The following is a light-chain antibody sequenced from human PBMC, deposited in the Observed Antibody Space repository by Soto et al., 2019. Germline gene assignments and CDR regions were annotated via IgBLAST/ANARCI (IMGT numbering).Light chain of an antibody. CDR3: ATWDNSLRAEV. V-gene: IGLV1-51*01. CDR1: SSNIGKNY. Sequence: QAVVTQPPSASAAPGQTVTISCFGSSSNIGKNYVSWYQQVPGTAPKLLIYGNNNRESGISDRISASKSGTSATLVITTLQPGDGADYYCATWDNSLRAEVFGGGTKLTVL. J-gene: IGLJ3*02. CDR2: GNN.